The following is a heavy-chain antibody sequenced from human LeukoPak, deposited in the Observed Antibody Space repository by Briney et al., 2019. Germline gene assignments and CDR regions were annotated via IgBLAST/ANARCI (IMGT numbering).Heavy chain of an antibody. CDR3: ARDRVGVGGNGWET. J-gene: IGHJ5*02. D-gene: IGHD6-19*01. V-gene: IGHV1-69*06. Sequence: GASVKVSCKASGGTFSSYAISWVRQAPGQGLEWMGGIIPIFGTANYAQKFQGRVTITADKSTSTAYMELSSLTSEDTAIYYCARDRVGVGGNGWETWGQGTLVIVSS. CDR1: GGTFSSYA. CDR2: IIPIFGTA.